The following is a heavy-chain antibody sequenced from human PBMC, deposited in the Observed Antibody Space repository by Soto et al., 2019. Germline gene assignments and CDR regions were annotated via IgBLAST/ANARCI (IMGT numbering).Heavy chain of an antibody. Sequence: GGSLRLSCAASGFTFSSYGMHWVRQAPGKGLEWVAVIWYDGSNKYYADSVKGRFTISRDNSKNTLYLQMNSLRAEDTAVYYCARDNGFSTLRRYFDYWGQGTLVTVSS. CDR3: ARDNGFSTLRRYFDY. J-gene: IGHJ4*02. CDR1: GFTFSSYG. D-gene: IGHD2-8*01. V-gene: IGHV3-33*01. CDR2: IWYDGSNK.